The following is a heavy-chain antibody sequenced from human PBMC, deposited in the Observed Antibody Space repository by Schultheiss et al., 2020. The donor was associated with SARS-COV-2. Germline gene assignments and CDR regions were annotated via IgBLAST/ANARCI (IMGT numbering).Heavy chain of an antibody. V-gene: IGHV3-33*08. D-gene: IGHD6-19*01. CDR2: IWFEGINQ. J-gene: IGHJ4*02. CDR3: ARDLKAVAVFGFDY. CDR1: GFTFSSYV. Sequence: GGSLRLSCAASGFTFSSYVMNWVRQAPGKGLEWVAVIWFEGINQYYADSVKGRFTISRDNSKNTLYLQLNSLRAEDTAVYYCARDLKAVAVFGFDYWGQGTLVTVSS.